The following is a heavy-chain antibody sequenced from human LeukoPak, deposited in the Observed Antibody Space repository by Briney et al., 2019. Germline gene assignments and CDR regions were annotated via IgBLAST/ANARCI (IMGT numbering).Heavy chain of an antibody. J-gene: IGHJ4*02. V-gene: IGHV4-39*01. CDR1: GGSISSSSYF. D-gene: IGHD1-1*01. CDR3: ARHPAPVLERRRGYFDY. Sequence: SETLSLTCIVSGGSISSSSYFWAWLRQPPGKGLEWIRSIYYSGSTFYNPSLKSRVTISVDTSKRHFSLKLSSVTAADTAVYYCARHPAPVLERRRGYFDYWGQGILVTVSS. CDR2: IYYSGST.